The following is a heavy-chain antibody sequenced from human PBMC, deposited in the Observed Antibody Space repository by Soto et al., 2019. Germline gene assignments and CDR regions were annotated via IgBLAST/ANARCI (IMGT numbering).Heavy chain of an antibody. V-gene: IGHV3-48*03. CDR2: ISYSGSTI. J-gene: IGHJ4*02. Sequence: EVQVVESGGGLVQPGGSLRLSCTAAGFTFSSYEMNWVRQAPGKGLEWVSYISYSGSTIYYADSVKGRFTISRDNAKNSRYLQMNSLRAEDTAVYYCARGPQFPDIEVIPSAVDDWGQGTLVTVSS. CDR1: GFTFSSYE. D-gene: IGHD2-2*01. CDR3: ARGPQFPDIEVIPSAVDD.